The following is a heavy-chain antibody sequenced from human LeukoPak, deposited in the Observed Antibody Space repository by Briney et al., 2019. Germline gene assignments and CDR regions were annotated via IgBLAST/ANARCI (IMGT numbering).Heavy chain of an antibody. CDR1: GFAFDNYW. V-gene: IGHV3-7*01. D-gene: IGHD4-23*01. CDR3: ARVSVTGGRFDY. J-gene: IGHJ4*02. CDR2: MREDGSDK. Sequence: GGSLRLSCAASGFAFDNYWMTWVRQAPGRGLEWVANMREDGSDKYYVDSVKGRFTISRDNAKNSLYLQMNSLRAEDTAVYYCARVSVTGGRFDYWGQGTLVTVSS.